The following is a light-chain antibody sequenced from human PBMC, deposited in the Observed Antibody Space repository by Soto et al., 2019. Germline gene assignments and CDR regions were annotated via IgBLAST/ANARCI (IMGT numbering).Light chain of an antibody. CDR3: LQDNNYPLT. Sequence: AIQMTQSPSSLSASVGDRVTITCQARQAIGNDSGWYQWKPGKAPKLLIYAASSLQNGVPSRFSCSGSATDFTLTITTLQPEDFATYFCLQDNNYPLTFGGGTKVDIK. CDR1: QAIGND. CDR2: AAS. V-gene: IGKV1-6*01. J-gene: IGKJ4*01.